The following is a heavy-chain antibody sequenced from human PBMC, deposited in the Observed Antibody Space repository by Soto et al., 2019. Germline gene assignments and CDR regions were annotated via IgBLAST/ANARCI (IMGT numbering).Heavy chain of an antibody. CDR1: GFTFSSCA. CDR2: ISGSGGST. CDR3: AKDIYPGPDYYYYGMDV. V-gene: IGHV3-23*01. J-gene: IGHJ6*02. D-gene: IGHD2-8*02. Sequence: GGSLRLSCAASGFTFSSCAMSWVRQAPGKGLEWVSAISGSGGSTYYADSVKGRFTISRDNSKNTLYLQMNSLRAEDTAVYYCAKDIYPGPDYYYYGMDVWDQGTTVTVSS.